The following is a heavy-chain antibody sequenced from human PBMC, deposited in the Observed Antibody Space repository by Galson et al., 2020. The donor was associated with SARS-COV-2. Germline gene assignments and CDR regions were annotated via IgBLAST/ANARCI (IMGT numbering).Heavy chain of an antibody. CDR1: GFTFSSYD. J-gene: IGHJ6*03. D-gene: IGHD2-2*01. CDR3: ARGSSTSSLASYYYYYMDV. CDR2: IGTAGDT. V-gene: IGHV3-13*01. Sequence: GGALRLSCAASGFTFSSYDMHWVRQATGKGLEWVSAIGTAGDTYYPGSVKGRFTISRENAKNSLYLQMNSLRAGDTAVYYCARGSSTSSLASYYYYYMDVWGKGTTVTVSS.